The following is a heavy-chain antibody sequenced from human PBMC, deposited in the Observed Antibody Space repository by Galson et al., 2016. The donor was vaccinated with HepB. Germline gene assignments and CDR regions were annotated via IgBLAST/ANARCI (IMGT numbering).Heavy chain of an antibody. CDR1: GASISPANW. Sequence: ETLSLTCAVSGASISPANWWSWVRQPPGKGLEWIGEIYHSGSTNYSPSLQSRVTISVDKSKNQISLTLGSVTAADTAVYYCARGGLIWYQNCFDLWGQGILVTVSS. D-gene: IGHD2-8*01. V-gene: IGHV4-4*02. CDR2: IYHSGST. J-gene: IGHJ4*02. CDR3: ARGGLIWYQNCFDL.